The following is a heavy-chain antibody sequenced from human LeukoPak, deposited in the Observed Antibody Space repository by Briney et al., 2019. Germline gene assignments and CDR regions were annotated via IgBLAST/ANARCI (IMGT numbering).Heavy chain of an antibody. Sequence: PSETLSLTCTVSGGSISSSSYYRGWIRQPPGKGLEWIGSIYYSGSTCYNPSLKSRVTISVDTSKNQFSLKLSYVTAADTAVYYCARQVEDYYGSGSYYNYYYYYYMDVWGKGTTVTISS. V-gene: IGHV4-39*01. CDR3: ARQVEDYYGSGSYYNYYYYYYMDV. D-gene: IGHD3-10*01. CDR2: IYYSGST. J-gene: IGHJ6*03. CDR1: GGSISSSSYY.